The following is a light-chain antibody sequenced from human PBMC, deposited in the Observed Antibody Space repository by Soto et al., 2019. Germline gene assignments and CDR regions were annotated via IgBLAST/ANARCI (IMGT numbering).Light chain of an antibody. J-gene: IGKJ5*01. Sequence: DIQMSQSPSSLSASVRDRVIITCRASQSISSYLNWYQQKPGKAPKLLIYAASSLLSGVPSRFSGSGSGTDFTLTISSLQPEDFATYYCQQSYSTPITFGQGTRLEIK. V-gene: IGKV1-39*01. CDR3: QQSYSTPIT. CDR1: QSISSY. CDR2: AAS.